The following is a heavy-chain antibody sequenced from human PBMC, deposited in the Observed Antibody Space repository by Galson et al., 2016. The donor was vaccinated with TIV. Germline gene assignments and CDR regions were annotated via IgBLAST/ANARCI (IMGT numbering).Heavy chain of an antibody. CDR1: GGTSNSYG. CDR2: ISPNINIA. J-gene: IGHJ4*02. Sequence: SVKVSCKASGGTSNSYGFNWVRQAPGQGLEWVGRISPNINIANYAQKFQGRLTITADRSTSTAYMELRNLRSEDTAMYYCARREGRQNAVTPGPFDNWGQGTLVTVSS. D-gene: IGHD4-17*01. CDR3: ARREGRQNAVTPGPFDN. V-gene: IGHV1-69*04.